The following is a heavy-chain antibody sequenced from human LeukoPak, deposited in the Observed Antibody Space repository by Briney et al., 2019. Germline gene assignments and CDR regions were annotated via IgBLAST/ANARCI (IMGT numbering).Heavy chain of an antibody. CDR3: ASLTTVTSYYYYYYMDV. CDR2: INRNSGGT. D-gene: IGHD4-17*01. V-gene: IGHV1-2*02. Sequence: ASVKVSCKASGYTFTGYYMHWVRQAPGQGLEWMGWINRNSGGTNYAQKFQGRVTMTRDTSISTAYMELSRLRSDDTAVYYCASLTTVTSYYYYYYMDVWGKGTTVTVSS. J-gene: IGHJ6*03. CDR1: GYTFTGYY.